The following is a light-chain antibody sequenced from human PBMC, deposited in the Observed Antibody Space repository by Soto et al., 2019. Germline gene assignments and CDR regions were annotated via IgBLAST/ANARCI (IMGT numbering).Light chain of an antibody. CDR2: ETS. V-gene: IGKV1-5*03. J-gene: IGKJ1*01. CDR3: QQYYTDFPWT. Sequence: DIQMTQSPSTLSASIGDRVTITCRASQIISRWLAWYQQKPGKAPKHLIYETSNLESGIPSRFSGGGSGTEFTLTISSLQPDDCASYYYQQYYTDFPWTFGQGTKVDIK. CDR1: QIISRW.